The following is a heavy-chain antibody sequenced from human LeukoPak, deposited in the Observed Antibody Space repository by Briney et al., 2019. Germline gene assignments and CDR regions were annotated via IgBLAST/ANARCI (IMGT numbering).Heavy chain of an antibody. CDR1: GYTFTGYY. D-gene: IGHD1-26*01. J-gene: IGHJ1*01. CDR2: INPNSGGT. Sequence: GASVKVSCKASGYTFTGYYMHWVRQAPGQGLEWMGWINPNSGGTNYAQKFQGRVTMTRDTSISTAYMELSSLRSEDTAVYYCAASPSGSYVSEYFQHWGQGTLVTVSS. V-gene: IGHV1-2*02. CDR3: AASPSGSYVSEYFQH.